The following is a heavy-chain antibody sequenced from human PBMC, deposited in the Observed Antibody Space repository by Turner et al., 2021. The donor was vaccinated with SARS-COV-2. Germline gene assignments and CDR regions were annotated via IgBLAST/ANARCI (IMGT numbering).Heavy chain of an antibody. CDR1: VAPITSSSYY. CDR2: IYYSGST. Sequence: QRHLQEPGPGRVRPPKTLSPTGTAPVAPITSSSYYWGWFRQPPGKGLEWIGGIYYSGSTYYNPSLKSRVTISVDTSKNQFSLKLSSVTAADTAVYYCARGRIMITFGGVIPNWFDPWGQGTLVTVSS. V-gene: IGHV4-39*01. D-gene: IGHD3-16*02. CDR3: ARGRIMITFGGVIPNWFDP. J-gene: IGHJ5*02.